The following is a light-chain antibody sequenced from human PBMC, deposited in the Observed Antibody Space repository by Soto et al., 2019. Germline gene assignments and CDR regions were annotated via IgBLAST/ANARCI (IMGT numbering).Light chain of an antibody. V-gene: IGKV1-27*01. CDR2: SAS. CDR1: QGIKNY. CDR3: QRYYNAPFT. J-gene: IGKJ4*01. Sequence: DLQVTQYPSSLSASVGDRVTITCRASQGIKNYLAWYQQKPGEIPKLLISSASTLESGIPPRFSGSGSGTDFTLAINNLQPEDVATYYCQRYYNAPFTFGGGTKVEIK.